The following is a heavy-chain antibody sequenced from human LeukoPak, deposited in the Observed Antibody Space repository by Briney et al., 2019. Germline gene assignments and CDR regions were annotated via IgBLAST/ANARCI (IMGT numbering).Heavy chain of an antibody. Sequence: SETLSLTCTVSGGSISSGGYYWTWIRHHPGKGLEWLGYIYYSGSTSYNPSLKSRVTISVDTSKNQFSLKLSSVTAADTAVYYCARDRVDTAMVSDYYYGMDVWGQGTTVTVSS. J-gene: IGHJ6*02. CDR3: ARDRVDTAMVSDYYYGMDV. D-gene: IGHD5-18*01. CDR1: GGSISSGGYY. CDR2: IYYSGST. V-gene: IGHV4-31*03.